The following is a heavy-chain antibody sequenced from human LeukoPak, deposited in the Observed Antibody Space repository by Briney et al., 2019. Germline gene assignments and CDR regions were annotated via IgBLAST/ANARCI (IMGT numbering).Heavy chain of an antibody. Sequence: SETLSLTCSVSGGSVSTYYWSWIRQPPGKGLGWIAYIYYSGSTNYNPSLTSRVTISVDTSKNQFSLKLTSVTAADTAVYYCARSMTTMTPWDFFYNGMDVWGQGTTVTVSS. J-gene: IGHJ6*02. CDR1: GGSVSTYY. CDR2: IYYSGST. CDR3: ARSMTTMTPWDFFYNGMDV. D-gene: IGHD4-17*01. V-gene: IGHV4-59*02.